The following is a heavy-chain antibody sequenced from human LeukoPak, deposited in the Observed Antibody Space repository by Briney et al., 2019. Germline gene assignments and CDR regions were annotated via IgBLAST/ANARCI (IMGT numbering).Heavy chain of an antibody. CDR1: GFTFDDYA. D-gene: IGHD3-10*01. Sequence: GRSLRLSCAASGFTFDDYAMHWVRQAPGKGLEWVSGISWNSGSIGYADSVKGRFTISRDNAKNSLYLRMNSLRAEDTALYYCAKDSPLGAGGDWGQGTLVTVSS. V-gene: IGHV3-9*01. CDR3: AKDSPLGAGGD. CDR2: ISWNSGSI. J-gene: IGHJ4*02.